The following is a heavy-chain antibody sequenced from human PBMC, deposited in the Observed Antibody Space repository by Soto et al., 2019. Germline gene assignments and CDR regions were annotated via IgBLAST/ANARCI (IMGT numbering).Heavy chain of an antibody. D-gene: IGHD6-13*01. CDR2: INHSGST. CDR1: GGSFSGYY. CDR3: ARLTPIAAAASFDY. J-gene: IGHJ4*02. V-gene: IGHV4-34*01. Sequence: SETLSLTCAVYGGSFSGYYWSWIRQPPGKGLEWIGEINHSGSTNYNPSLKSRVTISVDTSKNQFSLKLSSVTAADTAVYYCARLTPIAAAASFDYWGQGTLVTVSS.